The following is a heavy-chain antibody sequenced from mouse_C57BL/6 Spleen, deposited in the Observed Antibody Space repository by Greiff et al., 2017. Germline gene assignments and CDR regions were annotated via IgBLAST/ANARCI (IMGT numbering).Heavy chain of an antibody. D-gene: IGHD4-1*01. CDR2: ISSGSSTI. J-gene: IGHJ4*01. V-gene: IGHV5-17*01. CDR1: GFTFSDYG. Sequence: EVHLVESGGGLVKPGGSLKLSCAASGFTFSDYGMHWVRQAPEKGLEWVAYISSGSSTIYYADTVKGRFTISRDNAKNTLFLQMTSLRSEDTAMYYCARLGANWALMDYWGQGTSVTVSS. CDR3: ARLGANWALMDY.